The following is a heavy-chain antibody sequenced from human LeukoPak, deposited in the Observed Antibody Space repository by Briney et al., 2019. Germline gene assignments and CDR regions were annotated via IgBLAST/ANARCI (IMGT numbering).Heavy chain of an antibody. V-gene: IGHV4-59*12. CDR2: IDHTGST. J-gene: IGHJ4*02. CDR3: ARVFQNVIDY. CDR1: DDSITIYY. Sequence: SETLSLTCTVSDDSITIYYWTWIRQPPGKGLEWIGYIDHTGSTNYNPSLKSRVAISVDTSKNQFSLKLSSVTAADTAVYYCARVFQNVIDYWGQGTLVTVSS. D-gene: IGHD2-21*01.